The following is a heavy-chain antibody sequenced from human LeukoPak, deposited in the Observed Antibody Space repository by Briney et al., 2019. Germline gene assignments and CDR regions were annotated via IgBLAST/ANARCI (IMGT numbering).Heavy chain of an antibody. D-gene: IGHD5-24*01. CDR3: ARDKGMATVSGY. CDR2: IIPIFGTA. J-gene: IGHJ4*02. CDR1: GGTFSSYA. Sequence: GASVKVSCKASGGTFSSYAISWVRQAPGQGLEWMGGIIPIFGTANYAQKFQGRVTITADESTSTAYMELSSLRSDDTAVYYCARDKGMATVSGYWGQGTLVTVSS. V-gene: IGHV1-69*13.